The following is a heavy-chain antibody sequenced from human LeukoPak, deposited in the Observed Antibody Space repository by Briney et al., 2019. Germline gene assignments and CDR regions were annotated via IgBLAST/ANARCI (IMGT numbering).Heavy chain of an antibody. CDR1: GGSISSYY. CDR3: ARVGAKDYYFDY. J-gene: IGHJ4*02. D-gene: IGHD1-26*01. V-gene: IGHV4-59*01. CDR2: IYYSGST. Sequence: PSETLSLTCTVSGGSISSYYWSWIRQPPGKGLEWIGYIYYSGSTNCNPSLKSRVTISVDTSKNQFSLKLSSVTAADTAVYYCARVGAKDYYFDYWGQGTLVTVSS.